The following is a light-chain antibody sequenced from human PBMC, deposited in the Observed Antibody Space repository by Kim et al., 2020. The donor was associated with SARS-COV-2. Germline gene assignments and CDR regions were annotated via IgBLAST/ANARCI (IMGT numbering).Light chain of an antibody. Sequence: ALGQTVRITCQGDRLRSYYASWYQQKPGRAPVLVIYGKNNRPSGIPDRFSGSSSGNTASLTITGAQAEDEADYYCNSRDSSGNHWVFGGGTQLTVL. CDR1: RLRSYY. J-gene: IGLJ3*02. CDR2: GKN. V-gene: IGLV3-19*01. CDR3: NSRDSSGNHWV.